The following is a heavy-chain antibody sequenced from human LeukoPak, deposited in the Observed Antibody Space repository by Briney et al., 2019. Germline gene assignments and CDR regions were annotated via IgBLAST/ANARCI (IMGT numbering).Heavy chain of an antibody. D-gene: IGHD4-23*01. V-gene: IGHV3-23*01. J-gene: IGHJ4*02. Sequence: GGSLRLSCAASGFTFSSYAMRWVRQAPGKGLEWVSAIRGSGGSTYYADSVKGRFTISRDNSKHPRYLQMNSLRAEDTAVYYCAKASLRWMEGGGYFDYWGQGTLVTVSS. CDR2: IRGSGGST. CDR1: GFTFSSYA. CDR3: AKASLRWMEGGGYFDY.